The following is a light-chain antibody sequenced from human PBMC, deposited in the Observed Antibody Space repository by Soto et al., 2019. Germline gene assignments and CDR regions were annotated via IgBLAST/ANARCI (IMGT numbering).Light chain of an antibody. CDR2: GAS. V-gene: IGKV3-15*01. J-gene: IGKJ2*01. CDR3: QQYNNWPPYT. Sequence: EIVLKHSPATLSFSPWEGATQSFSASQSVSSNLAWYQQKPGQAPRLLIYGASTRATGIPARFSGSGSGTEFTLTISSLQSEDFAVYYCQQYNNWPPYTFGQGTKVDIK. CDR1: QSVSSN.